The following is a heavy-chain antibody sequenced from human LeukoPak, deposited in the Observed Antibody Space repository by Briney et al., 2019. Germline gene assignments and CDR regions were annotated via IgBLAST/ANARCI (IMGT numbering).Heavy chain of an antibody. J-gene: IGHJ4*02. Sequence: GGSLRLSCAASGFTFTDYPMNWVRQAPGRGLEWVANIRTSAASAYNTNYADSVQGRVIISRDDAKKTLYLHMSGLRDDDTAVYYCARDQRFAFDYWGQGILVTVSS. V-gene: IGHV3-48*02. CDR1: GFTFTDYP. CDR2: IRTSAASAYNT. D-gene: IGHD3-16*01. CDR3: ARDQRFAFDY.